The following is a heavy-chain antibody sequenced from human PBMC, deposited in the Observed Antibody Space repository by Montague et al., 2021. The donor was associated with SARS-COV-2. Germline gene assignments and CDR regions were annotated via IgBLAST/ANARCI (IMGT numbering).Heavy chain of an antibody. V-gene: IGHV4-59*01. CDR2: IYYTGTS. D-gene: IGHD1-14*01. CDR1: GASISSYY. CDR3: ASLDRNWFDS. Sequence: SETLSLPCNVSGASISSYYWSWIRQPPGRGLEWIGYIYYTGTSRSNPSLQSRVTMSVDTSKNQFSLTVRSVTAADTAVYYCASLDRNWFDSWGQGTLATVSS. J-gene: IGHJ5*01.